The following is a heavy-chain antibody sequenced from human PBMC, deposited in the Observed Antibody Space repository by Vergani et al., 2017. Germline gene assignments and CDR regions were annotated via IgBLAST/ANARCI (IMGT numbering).Heavy chain of an antibody. Sequence: QVQLAESGGGRVQPGRSLRLSCAASGFSFSSHAIHWVRQAPGKGLEWVAGRSNDGSKKYYADSVKGRFTISRDNSKNTLDLQMNSLRTQDTAVYYCAKAGSVTSGSLQYNFYMDVWFKETTVTVS. CDR1: GFSFSSHA. CDR2: RSNDGSKK. J-gene: IGHJ6*03. D-gene: IGHD3-10*01. V-gene: IGHV3-30*18. CDR3: AKAGSVTSGSLQYNFYMDV.